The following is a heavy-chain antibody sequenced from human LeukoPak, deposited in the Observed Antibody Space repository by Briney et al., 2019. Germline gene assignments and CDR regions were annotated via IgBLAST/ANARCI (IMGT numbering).Heavy chain of an antibody. D-gene: IGHD4-23*01. CDR2: IYYSGST. CDR3: ARHARLGYGGNYVWYFDL. CDR1: GGSLSSYY. V-gene: IGHV4-59*08. J-gene: IGHJ2*01. Sequence: PSETLSLTCTVSGGSLSSYYWSWIRQPPGKGLEWIGYIYYSGSTNYNPSLKSRVTISVDTSKNQFSLKLSSVTAADTAVYYCARHARLGYGGNYVWYFDLWGRGTLVTVSS.